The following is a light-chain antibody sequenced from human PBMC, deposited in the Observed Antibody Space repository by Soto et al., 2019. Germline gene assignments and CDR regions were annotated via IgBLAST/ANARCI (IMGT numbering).Light chain of an antibody. Sequence: EIVLAQSPGTLSLPPWERATLSCRASQSVSSNFLAWYQQKPGQAPWLLIWGASNRAGGVPDRFSGSGSGTDFTLTISRLEPEDFAVYYCQQYGSSPRTFGQGTKVDIK. J-gene: IGKJ1*01. CDR3: QQYGSSPRT. CDR2: GAS. CDR1: QSVSSNF. V-gene: IGKV3-20*01.